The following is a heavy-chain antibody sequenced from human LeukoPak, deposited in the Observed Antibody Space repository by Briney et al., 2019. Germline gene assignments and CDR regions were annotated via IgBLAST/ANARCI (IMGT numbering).Heavy chain of an antibody. V-gene: IGHV3-74*01. CDR1: GFTFSSYW. J-gene: IGHJ3*02. D-gene: IGHD3-22*01. CDR3: AREGSSGFKGAFDI. CDR2: INSDGSST. Sequence: PGGSLRLSCAASGFTFSSYWMHWVRQAPGKGLVWVSRINSDGSSTSYADSVKGRFTISRDNAKNTLYLQMNSLRAEDTAVYYCAREGSSGFKGAFDIWGQGTMVTVSS.